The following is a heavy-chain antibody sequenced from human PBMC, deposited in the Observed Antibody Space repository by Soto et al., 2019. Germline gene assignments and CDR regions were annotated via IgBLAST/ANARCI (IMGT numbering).Heavy chain of an antibody. D-gene: IGHD6-19*01. Sequence: SVKVSCKASGGTFSSYTISWVRQAPGQGLEWMGRIIPILGIANYAQKFQGRVTIIADKSTSTAYMELSSLRSEDTAVYYCAREFYYSSGYNWFDPWGQGTLVTVSS. CDR1: GGTFSSYT. J-gene: IGHJ5*02. CDR3: AREFYYSSGYNWFDP. CDR2: IIPILGIA. V-gene: IGHV1-69*04.